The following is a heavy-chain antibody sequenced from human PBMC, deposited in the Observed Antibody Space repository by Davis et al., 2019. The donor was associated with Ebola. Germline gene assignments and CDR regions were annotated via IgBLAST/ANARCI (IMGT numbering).Heavy chain of an antibody. CDR1: GGSLSSGSYY. J-gene: IGHJ4*02. V-gene: IGHV4-61*01. CDR3: ARKMFYDFWSGGEVADY. Sequence: PSETLSLTCTVSGGSLSSGSYYWSWIRQPPGKGLEWIGYIYYTGSTNYNPSLKSRVTISVDTSKNQFSLKVRSVTAADTAVYYCARKMFYDFWSGGEVADYWGQGTLVTVSS. D-gene: IGHD3-3*01. CDR2: IYYTGST.